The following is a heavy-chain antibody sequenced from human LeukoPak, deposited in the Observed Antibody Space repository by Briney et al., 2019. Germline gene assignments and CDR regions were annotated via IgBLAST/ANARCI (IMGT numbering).Heavy chain of an antibody. V-gene: IGHV1-69*13. Sequence: ASVKVSCKASGYTFTSYYMHWVRQAPGQGLEWMGGIIPIFGTANYAQKFQGRVTITADESTSTAYMELSSLRSEDTAVYYCARAGDYCSSTSCYDGIGYWGQGTLVTVSS. CDR1: GYTFTSYY. CDR3: ARAGDYCSSTSCYDGIGY. J-gene: IGHJ4*02. CDR2: IIPIFGTA. D-gene: IGHD2-2*01.